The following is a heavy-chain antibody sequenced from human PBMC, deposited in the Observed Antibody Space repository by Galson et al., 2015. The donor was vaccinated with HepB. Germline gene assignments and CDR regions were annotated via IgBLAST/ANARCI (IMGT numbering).Heavy chain of an antibody. D-gene: IGHD1-14*01. Sequence: SVKVSCKASGYAFTSYSMNWVRQAPGQRLEWMGWINAATGHTKYSERFQGRVTITTDTSARTGYMEVRSLRSEDTAVYYCASSVLHPTGDGFDIWGQGTMVVVSS. CDR3: ASSVLHPTGDGFDI. V-gene: IGHV1-3*01. J-gene: IGHJ3*02. CDR2: INAATGHT. CDR1: GYAFTSYS.